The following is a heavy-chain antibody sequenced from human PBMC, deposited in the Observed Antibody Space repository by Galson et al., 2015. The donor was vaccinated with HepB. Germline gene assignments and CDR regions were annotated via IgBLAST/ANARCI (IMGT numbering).Heavy chain of an antibody. CDR3: ASEGRWLKAHFDH. CDR2: MSHDGRNK. CDR1: GFIFKNYW. V-gene: IGHV3-30*03. J-gene: IGHJ4*02. D-gene: IGHD6-19*01. Sequence: SLRLSCAASGFIFKNYWMTWVRQAPGKGLEWVAFMSHDGRNKYYGDSVEGRFTISRDNSKNTLYLQMNSLRREDTAVYYCASEGRWLKAHFDHWGQGSLVTVSS.